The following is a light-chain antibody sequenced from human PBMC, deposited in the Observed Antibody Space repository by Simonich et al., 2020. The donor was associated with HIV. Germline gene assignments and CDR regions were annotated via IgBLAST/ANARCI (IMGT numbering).Light chain of an antibody. CDR1: QSVSSNY. V-gene: IGKV3D-20*01. CDR3: QQYGSSPYT. J-gene: IGKJ2*01. CDR2: DAS. Sequence: EIVLTQSPGTLSLSPGAGATLSCRASQSVSSNYLSWYHQTPGLAPRVLIYDASSRATGIPDRFSGFGSGTDFTLTISRLEPEDFAVYYCQQYGSSPYTFGQGTKLEIK.